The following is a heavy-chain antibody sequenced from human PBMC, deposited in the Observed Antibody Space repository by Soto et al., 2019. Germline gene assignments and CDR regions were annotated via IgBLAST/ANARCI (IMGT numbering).Heavy chain of an antibody. Sequence: SVKVSCKASGYTFTGYYMHWVRQAPGQGLEWMGWINPNSGGTNYAQKFQGRVTMTRGMSTTTVYMELNNLSPDDTAVYYCGRGRSGQLVVFYWGQGTPVTVSS. J-gene: IGHJ4*02. CDR1: GYTFTGYY. CDR3: GRGRSGQLVVFY. CDR2: INPNSGGT. D-gene: IGHD1-26*01. V-gene: IGHV1-2*02.